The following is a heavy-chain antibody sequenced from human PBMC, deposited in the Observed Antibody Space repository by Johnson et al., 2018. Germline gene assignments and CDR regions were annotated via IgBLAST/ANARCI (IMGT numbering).Heavy chain of an antibody. J-gene: IGHJ6*02. CDR1: GFTFSSYD. CDR3: ARGDSYYVMDV. V-gene: IGHV3-13*01. Sequence: EVQLLESGGGLVQPGGSLRLSCAASGFTFSSYDMHWVRQATGKGLEWVSAIGTAGDTYYPGSVKGRFTISRENAKNSLYRQMNSLRAGDTAVYYCARGDSYYVMDVWGQGTTFTVSS. CDR2: IGTAGDT.